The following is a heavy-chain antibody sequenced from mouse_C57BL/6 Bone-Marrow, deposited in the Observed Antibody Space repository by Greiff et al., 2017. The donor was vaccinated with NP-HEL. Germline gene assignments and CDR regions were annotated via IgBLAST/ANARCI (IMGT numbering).Heavy chain of an antibody. CDR1: GFNIKDDY. V-gene: IGHV14-4*01. D-gene: IGHD2-1*01. J-gene: IGHJ4*01. CDR3: TTGFYGNYEGYYAMDY. Sequence: DVQLQESGAELVRPGASVKLSCTASGFNIKDDYMHWVKQRPEQGLEWIGWIDPENGDTEYASKFQGKATITADTSSNTAYLQLSSLTSEDTAVYYCTTGFYGNYEGYYAMDYWGQGTSVTVSS. CDR2: IDPENGDT.